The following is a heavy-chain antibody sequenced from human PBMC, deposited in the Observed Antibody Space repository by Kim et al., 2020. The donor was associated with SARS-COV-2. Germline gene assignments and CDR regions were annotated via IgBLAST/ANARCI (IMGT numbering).Heavy chain of an antibody. CDR2: ISSSGSTI. D-gene: IGHD5-18*01. CDR3: ARARDSSMYYYYYYMDV. Sequence: GGSLRLSCAASGFTFSSYEMNWVRQAPGKGLEWVSYISSSGSTIYYAASVKGRFTISRDNAKNSLYLQMNSLRAEDTAVYYCARARDSSMYYYYYYMDVWGKGTTVTVSS. V-gene: IGHV3-48*03. CDR1: GFTFSSYE. J-gene: IGHJ6*03.